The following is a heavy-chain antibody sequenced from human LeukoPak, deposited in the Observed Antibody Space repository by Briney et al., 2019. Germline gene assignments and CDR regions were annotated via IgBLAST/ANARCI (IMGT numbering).Heavy chain of an antibody. J-gene: IGHJ4*02. Sequence: ASVKVSCKASGYTFTGYYIHWIRQAPGQGLEWMGWISPNNGGTKYAQKFQGRVTMTRDTSITTAYMELDTLRSDDTAIYYCARGSSLSGNRSPSNYWGQRTLVTVSS. CDR3: ARGSSLSGNRSPSNY. CDR2: ISPNNGGT. CDR1: GYTFTGYY. V-gene: IGHV1-2*02. D-gene: IGHD5-12*01.